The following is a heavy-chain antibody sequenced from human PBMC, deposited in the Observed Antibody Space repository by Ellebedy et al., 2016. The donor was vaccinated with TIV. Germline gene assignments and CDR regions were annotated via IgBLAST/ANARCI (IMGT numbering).Heavy chain of an antibody. V-gene: IGHV3-30-3*01. CDR2: ISYDGSNK. D-gene: IGHD3-22*01. J-gene: IGHJ6*02. Sequence: PGGSLRLSCPASGFTFSSYAMHWVRQAPGKGLEWVAVISYDGSNKYYADSVKGRFTISRDNSKNTLYLQMKSLRAEDTAVYYCASPDSSGYYYYGMDVWGQGTTVTVSS. CDR3: ASPDSSGYYYYGMDV. CDR1: GFTFSSYA.